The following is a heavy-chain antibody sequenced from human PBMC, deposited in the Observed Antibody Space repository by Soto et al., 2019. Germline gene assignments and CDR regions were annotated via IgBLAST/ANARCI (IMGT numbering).Heavy chain of an antibody. J-gene: IGHJ6*02. V-gene: IGHV4-59*01. Sequence: SETLSLTCTVSGGSLSSYYWSWIRQPPGKGLEWIGYIYYSGSTNYNPSLKSRVTISVDTSKNQFSLKLSSVTAADTAVYYCARDSAPYDSSGYYLGSKYYYGMDVWGQGTTVTVSS. CDR2: IYYSGST. CDR3: ARDSAPYDSSGYYLGSKYYYGMDV. CDR1: GGSLSSYY. D-gene: IGHD3-22*01.